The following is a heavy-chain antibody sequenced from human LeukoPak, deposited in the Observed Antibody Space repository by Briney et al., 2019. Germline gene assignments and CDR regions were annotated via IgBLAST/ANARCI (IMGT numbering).Heavy chain of an antibody. V-gene: IGHV4-38-2*02. CDR3: ARAVLATKSEHWFDS. CDR2: IYHSGIT. Sequence: PSETLSLTCNVSGYSISSGYYWGWIRQPPGKGLEWIGSIYHSGITYYNSSLKSRVTISVDTPKNQFSLNLSSVTAADTAMYYCARAVLATKSEHWFDSWGQGTLVTVSS. J-gene: IGHJ5*01. D-gene: IGHD2-8*01. CDR1: GYSISSGYY.